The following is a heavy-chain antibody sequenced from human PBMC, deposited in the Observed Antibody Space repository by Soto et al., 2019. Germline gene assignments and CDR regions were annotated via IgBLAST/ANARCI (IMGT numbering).Heavy chain of an antibody. CDR1: GYTFSSYD. Sequence: QVQLVQSGAEVKKPGASVKVSCKASGYTFSSYDINWVRQTTGQGLEWMGWLNPNIGDTGYAQKFQGRVTLTRNTSINTAYLELTSLTSDDTAVYYCATSGGGWYLYWGKGTLVTVSS. J-gene: IGHJ4*02. CDR3: ATSGGGWYLY. V-gene: IGHV1-8*01. D-gene: IGHD6-19*01. CDR2: LNPNIGDT.